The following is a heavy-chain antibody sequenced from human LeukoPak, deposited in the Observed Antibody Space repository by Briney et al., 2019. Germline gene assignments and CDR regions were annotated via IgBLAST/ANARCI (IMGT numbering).Heavy chain of an antibody. V-gene: IGHV3-9*01. CDR2: ISWNSGSI. CDR3: ARGRAMVRGGNNWFDP. Sequence: PGGSLRLSCAASGFTFDDYAMHWVRQAPGKGLEWVSGISWNSGSIGYADSVKGRFTISRDNAKNSLYLQMNSLRAEDTAVYYCARGRAMVRGGNNWFDPWGQGTLVTVSS. J-gene: IGHJ5*02. CDR1: GFTFDDYA. D-gene: IGHD3-10*01.